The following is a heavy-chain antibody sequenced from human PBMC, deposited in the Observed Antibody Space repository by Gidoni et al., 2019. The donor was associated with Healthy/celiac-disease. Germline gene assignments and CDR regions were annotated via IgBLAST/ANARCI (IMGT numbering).Heavy chain of an antibody. CDR2: INYSGST. V-gene: IGHV4-59*01. D-gene: IGHD3-22*01. Sequence: QVQLQESGPGLVKPSETLSLTCTVSGGSISSYYWSWIRQPPGKGLEWIGYINYSGSTNYNPSLKSRVTISVDTSKNQFSLKLSSVTAADTAVYYCARGGTMIVRAFDIWGQGTMVTVSS. J-gene: IGHJ3*02. CDR3: ARGGTMIVRAFDI. CDR1: GGSISSYY.